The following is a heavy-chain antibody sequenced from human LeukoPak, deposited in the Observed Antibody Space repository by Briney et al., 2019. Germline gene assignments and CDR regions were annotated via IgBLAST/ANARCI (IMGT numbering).Heavy chain of an antibody. CDR3: ARQKKSWFDP. CDR1: GGSISSSSYY. J-gene: IGHJ5*02. V-gene: IGHV4-39*01. CDR2: IYYSGST. Sequence: SETLSFTCTVSGGSISSSSYYWGWIRQPPGKGLEWIGSIYYSGSTYYNPSLKSRVTISVDTSKNQFSLKLSSVTAADTAVYYCARQKKSWFDPWGQGTLVTVSS.